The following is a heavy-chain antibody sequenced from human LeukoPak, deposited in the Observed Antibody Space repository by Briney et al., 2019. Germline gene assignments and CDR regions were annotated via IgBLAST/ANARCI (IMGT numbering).Heavy chain of an antibody. J-gene: IGHJ4*02. CDR3: AKDRPMDY. D-gene: IGHD2-2*01. CDR2: ISDRGDST. V-gene: IGHV3-23*01. CDR1: GFSVTTYA. Sequence: PGGSLRLSCAASGFSVTTYAMGWVRQAPGKGLEWVSVISDRGDSTHYADSVKGRFTISRDNSKNTLYLQMNSLRAEDTAVYYCAKDRPMDYWGQGTLVTVSS.